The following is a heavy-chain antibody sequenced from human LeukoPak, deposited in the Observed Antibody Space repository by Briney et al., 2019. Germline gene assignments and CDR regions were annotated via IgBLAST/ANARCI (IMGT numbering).Heavy chain of an antibody. CDR3: ARDPYYYYMDV. Sequence: ASVKVSCKASGYTFTSYDINWVRQAPGQGLEWMGWMNTNSGNTGYAQKFHGRVTMTRNTSISTAYMELSSLRSEDTAVYYCARDPYYYYMDVWGKGTTVTVSS. J-gene: IGHJ6*03. V-gene: IGHV1-8*01. CDR2: MNTNSGNT. CDR1: GYTFTSYD.